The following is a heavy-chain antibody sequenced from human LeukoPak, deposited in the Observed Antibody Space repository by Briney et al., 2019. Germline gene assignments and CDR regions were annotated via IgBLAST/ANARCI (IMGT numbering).Heavy chain of an antibody. Sequence: ASVNVSFKSSGYTFTGYYMHWVRQAPAQGLEWMGWINPNSGGTNYAQKFQGRDTITSDTSISTAYMELSKLRADETAVYYFAGERDAARDLDYWGRGTLVSVSS. V-gene: IGHV1-2*02. CDR2: INPNSGGT. CDR1: GYTFTGYY. CDR3: AGERDAARDLDY. J-gene: IGHJ4*02. D-gene: IGHD5-18*01.